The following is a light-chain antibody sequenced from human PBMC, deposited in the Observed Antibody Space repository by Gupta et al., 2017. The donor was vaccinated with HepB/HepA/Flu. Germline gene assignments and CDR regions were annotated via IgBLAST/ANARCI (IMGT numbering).Light chain of an antibody. Sequence: SYALTHPPSLSVSPGQTARITCSGDALPKQYAYWYQQKPRQAPVLVIYKDSERPSGIPERFSGFSSGTTVTFTISGVQAEDEADYYCQSADSSGTYRVFGGGTKLTVL. V-gene: IGLV3-25*03. J-gene: IGLJ3*02. CDR3: QSADSSGTYRV. CDR2: KDS. CDR1: ALPKQY.